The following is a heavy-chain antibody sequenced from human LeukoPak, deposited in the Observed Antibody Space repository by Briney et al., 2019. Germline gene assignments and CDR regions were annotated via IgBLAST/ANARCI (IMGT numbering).Heavy chain of an antibody. J-gene: IGHJ6*02. CDR2: ISSSGSTI. CDR3: ARGAQWLDVDYYGMDV. CDR1: GFTFSDYY. D-gene: IGHD6-19*01. V-gene: IGHV3-11*01. Sequence: GGSLRLPCAASGFTFSDYYMSWIRQAPGKGLEWVSYISSSGSTIYYADSVKGRFTISRDNAKNSLYLQMNSLRAEDTAVYYCARGAQWLDVDYYGMDVWGQGTTVTVSS.